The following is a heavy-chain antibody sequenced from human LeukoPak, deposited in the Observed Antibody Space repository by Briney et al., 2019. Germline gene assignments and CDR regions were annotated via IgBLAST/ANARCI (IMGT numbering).Heavy chain of an antibody. V-gene: IGHV3-66*01. J-gene: IGHJ6*02. CDR3: ARSGGYCSRSSCYAGSEYYGMDV. Sequence: GGSLRLSCAASGFTVSGNYMSWVRQAPGKGLEWVSVIYSGGGTYYADSVKGRFTISRDNSKNTLYLQMNNLRVDDTAVYFCARSGGYCSRSSCYAGSEYYGMDVWGQGTTVTVSS. D-gene: IGHD2-2*03. CDR2: IYSGGGT. CDR1: GFTVSGNY.